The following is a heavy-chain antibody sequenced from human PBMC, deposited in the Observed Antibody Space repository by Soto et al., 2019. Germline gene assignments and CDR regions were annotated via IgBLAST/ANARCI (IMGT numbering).Heavy chain of an antibody. CDR3: AREAVAVPRYSSTYYFDS. Sequence: SQTLSHTCAISGDSVSNNNAAWNWIRQSPSRGLEWLGRTYQRSKWYNDYAVSVKGRVTINADTSKNQFSLHLNSVTPEDTAVYYCAREAVAVPRYSSTYYFDSWGQGTFVTVSS. V-gene: IGHV6-1*01. D-gene: IGHD6-19*01. CDR1: GDSVSNNNAA. CDR2: TYQRSKWYN. J-gene: IGHJ4*02.